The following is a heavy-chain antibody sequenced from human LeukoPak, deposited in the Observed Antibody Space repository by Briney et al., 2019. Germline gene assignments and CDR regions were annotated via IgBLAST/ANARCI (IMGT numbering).Heavy chain of an antibody. V-gene: IGHV3-48*03. Sequence: PGGSLRLSCAASGFTFSSYEMNWVRQAPGKGLEWVSYISSSGSTIYYADSVKGRFTISRDNAKNSLYLQMNSLRAEDTAVYYCARTIGQYSNSWLYFYYGLDVWGQGTTVTVSS. D-gene: IGHD6-13*01. CDR3: ARTIGQYSNSWLYFYYGLDV. CDR2: ISSSGSTI. CDR1: GFTFSSYE. J-gene: IGHJ6*02.